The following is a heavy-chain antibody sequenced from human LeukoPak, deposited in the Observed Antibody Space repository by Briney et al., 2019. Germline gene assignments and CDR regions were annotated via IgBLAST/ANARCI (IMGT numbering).Heavy chain of an antibody. CDR3: AKASLGWSHDY. J-gene: IGHJ4*02. CDR1: GFTFSSYG. D-gene: IGHD2-2*01. CDR2: ISYDGSNK. V-gene: IGHV3-30*18. Sequence: GGSLRLSCAASGFTFSSYGMHWVRQAPGKGLEWVAAISYDGSNKYYADSVKGRFTISRDNSKNTLYLQMNSLRAEDTAVYYCAKASLGWSHDYWGQGTLVTVSS.